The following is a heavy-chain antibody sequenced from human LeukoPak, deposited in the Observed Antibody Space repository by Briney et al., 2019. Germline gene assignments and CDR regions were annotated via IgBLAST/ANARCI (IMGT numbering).Heavy chain of an antibody. CDR2: IYYSGST. D-gene: IGHD7-27*01. CDR3: ASHTGESDAFDI. CDR1: SGSISSYY. Sequence: PSETLSLTCTVSSGSISSYYWSWIRQPPGKGLEWIGYIYYSGSTNYNPSLKSRVTISVDTSKNQFSLKLSSVTAADTAVYYCASHTGESDAFDIWGQGTMVTVSS. V-gene: IGHV4-59*01. J-gene: IGHJ3*02.